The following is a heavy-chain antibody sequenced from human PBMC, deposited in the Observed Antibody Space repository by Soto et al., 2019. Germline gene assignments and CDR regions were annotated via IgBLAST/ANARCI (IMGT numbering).Heavy chain of an antibody. CDR2: ISWNSGSI. CDR1: GFTFDDYA. J-gene: IGHJ6*01. V-gene: IGHV3-9*01. CDR3: AKDNRYCSSTSCYTGYYYGMDV. D-gene: IGHD2-2*02. Sequence: EVQLVESGGGLVQPGRSLRLSCAASGFTFDDYAMHWVRQAPGKGLEWVSGISWNSGSIGYADSVKGRFTISRDNAKNSLYLQMNSLRAEDTALYYCAKDNRYCSSTSCYTGYYYGMDVW.